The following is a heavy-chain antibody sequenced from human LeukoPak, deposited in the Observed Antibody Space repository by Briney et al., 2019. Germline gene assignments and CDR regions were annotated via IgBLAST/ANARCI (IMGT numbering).Heavy chain of an antibody. V-gene: IGHV6-1*01. J-gene: IGHJ5*02. CDR2: TYYRSKWYT. Sequence: SQTLSLTCVISGDTVSTNGAAWNWLRQSPSRGLEWLGRTYYRSKWYTDYALSVKNRISINPDTSKNLLSLKLNSVTPEDTAVYYCVRTPSSSWYAWFDPWGQGTLVTVSS. D-gene: IGHD6-13*01. CDR3: VRTPSSSWYAWFDP. CDR1: GDTVSTNGAA.